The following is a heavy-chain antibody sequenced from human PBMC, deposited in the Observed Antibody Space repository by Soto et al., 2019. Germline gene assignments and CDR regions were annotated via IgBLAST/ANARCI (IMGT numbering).Heavy chain of an antibody. CDR1: GFTFSTSA. Sequence: GGSLRLSCAASGFTFSTSAMSWVRQAPGKGLEWVSAIVNGGGGTYYTDSVEGRFTISSDNSKNTLYLQMNSLRAEDTAVYYCAKHRPDSNNPDYYYYYMDVWGKGTTVTVSS. J-gene: IGHJ6*03. CDR2: IVNGGGGT. D-gene: IGHD2-15*01. CDR3: AKHRPDSNNPDYYYYYMDV. V-gene: IGHV3-23*01.